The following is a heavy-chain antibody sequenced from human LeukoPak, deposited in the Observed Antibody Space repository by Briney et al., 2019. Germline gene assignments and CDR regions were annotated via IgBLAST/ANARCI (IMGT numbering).Heavy chain of an antibody. CDR3: ANIHIGARYCSGGSCLFDY. V-gene: IGHV3-23*01. J-gene: IGHJ4*02. CDR1: GFSFTSYA. D-gene: IGHD2-15*01. CDR2: ITASGAST. Sequence: PGGSLRLSCAASGFSFTSYALTWVRQAPGEGLEWVSTITASGASTYYADSVRGRFSISRDNSKNTLYLQMNSLRAEDMAVYYCANIHIGARYCSGGSCLFDYWGQGTLVTVSS.